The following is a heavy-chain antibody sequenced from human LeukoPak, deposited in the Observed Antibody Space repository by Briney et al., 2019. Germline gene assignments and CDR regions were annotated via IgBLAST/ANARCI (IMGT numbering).Heavy chain of an antibody. J-gene: IGHJ4*02. V-gene: IGHV4-59*01. D-gene: IGHD3-10*01. Sequence: PSETLSLTCTVSGGSISSYYWSWIRQPPGKGLEWIGYIYYSGSNNYYPSLKSRVTISVDTSKNQFSLKLTSVTAADTAVYYCASLYYGSGSFDYWGQGTLVTVSS. CDR1: GGSISSYY. CDR2: IYYSGSN. CDR3: ASLYYGSGSFDY.